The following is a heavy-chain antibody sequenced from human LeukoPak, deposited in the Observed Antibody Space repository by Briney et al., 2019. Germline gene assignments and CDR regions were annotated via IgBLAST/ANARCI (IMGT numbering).Heavy chain of an antibody. CDR1: GGSFSGYY. Sequence: SETLSLTCAVSGGSFSGYYWSWIRQPPGKGLEWIGEINHSGSTNYNPSLKSRVTISVDTSKNQFSLKLSSVTAADTAVYYCARRNSGSYCDDWGKGTLVTVSS. CDR3: ARRNSGSYCDD. CDR2: INHSGST. D-gene: IGHD1-26*01. V-gene: IGHV4-34*01. J-gene: IGHJ4*02.